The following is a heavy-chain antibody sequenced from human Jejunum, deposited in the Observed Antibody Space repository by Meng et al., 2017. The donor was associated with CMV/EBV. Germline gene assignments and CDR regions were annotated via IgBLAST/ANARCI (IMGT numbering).Heavy chain of an antibody. CDR2: IYTSGST. CDR3: ARENSGYDY. Sequence: SGPGLVKPSETLSLSCSVSGGSSSTYYGTWIRQPAGKGLEWIERIYTSGSTHYNPSLKSRVTMSVDTSKNQFSLKLSSVTAADTAVYYCARENSGYDYWGQGTLVTVSS. J-gene: IGHJ4*02. V-gene: IGHV4-4*07. CDR1: GGSSSTYY. D-gene: IGHD5-12*01.